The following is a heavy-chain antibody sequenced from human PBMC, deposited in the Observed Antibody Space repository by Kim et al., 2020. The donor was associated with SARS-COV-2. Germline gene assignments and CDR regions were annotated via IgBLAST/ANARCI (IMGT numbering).Heavy chain of an antibody. CDR3: ARTDSSGCSLDH. CDR1: GGSISGYF. V-gene: IGHV4-59*13. Sequence: SETLSLTCTVSGGSISGYFWSWIRQPPGKGLEWIGYIYYSGSTNYNPSLKSRVTISVDPSKNQFSLRLSSVTAADTAVYYCARTDSSGCSLDHWGQGSLVTVSS. CDR2: IYYSGST. J-gene: IGHJ4*02. D-gene: IGHD3-22*01.